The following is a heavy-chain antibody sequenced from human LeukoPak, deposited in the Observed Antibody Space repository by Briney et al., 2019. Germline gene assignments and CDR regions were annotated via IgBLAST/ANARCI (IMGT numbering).Heavy chain of an antibody. V-gene: IGHV4-4*07. CDR1: GGSISSYY. CDR3: ARGRGISLPSYFDY. J-gene: IGHJ4*02. D-gene: IGHD1-26*01. Sequence: PSETLSLTCTVSGGSISSYYWSWIRQPAGKGLEWIGRIYTSGSTTYNPSLKSRVTMSVDTSKNQFSLKLTSVTAADTAVYYCARGRGISLPSYFDYWGQGTLVTVSS. CDR2: IYTSGST.